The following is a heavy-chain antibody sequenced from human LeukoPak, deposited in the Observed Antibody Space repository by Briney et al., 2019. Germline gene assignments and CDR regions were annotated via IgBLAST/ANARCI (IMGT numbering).Heavy chain of an antibody. CDR3: ARHGGDGYNFFDY. Sequence: SETLSLTCTVSGYSISSGYYWGWIRQPPGKGLEWIGSIFRSGTTYYNPSLRSRVTISVDTSKNQFSLKLSSVTAADTAVYYCARHGGDGYNFFDYWGQGTLVTVSS. D-gene: IGHD5-24*01. CDR1: GYSISSGYY. V-gene: IGHV4-38-2*02. CDR2: IFRSGTT. J-gene: IGHJ4*02.